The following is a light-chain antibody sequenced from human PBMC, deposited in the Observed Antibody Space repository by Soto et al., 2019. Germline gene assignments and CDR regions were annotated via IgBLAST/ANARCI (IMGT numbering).Light chain of an antibody. CDR1: QSVRSNY. Sequence: EIVLTQSPGTLSLFPGERATLSCRASQSVRSNYLAWYQVRPGQAPRLLIHAASRRATGIADRFSGSGSGTDFTLTISRLEPEDCAVYYCQQYGDSPETFGQGTKVEIK. V-gene: IGKV3-20*01. CDR3: QQYGDSPET. J-gene: IGKJ2*01. CDR2: AAS.